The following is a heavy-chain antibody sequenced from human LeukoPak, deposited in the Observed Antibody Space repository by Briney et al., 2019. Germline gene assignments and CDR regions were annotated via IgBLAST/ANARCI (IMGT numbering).Heavy chain of an antibody. D-gene: IGHD3-3*01. CDR2: IIPIFDTA. CDR3: ARGDYTAPGAFDI. Sequence: ASVKVSCKASGGTFGNYAISWVGQAHGQGLEWMGGIIPIFDTATYAQKFQGRVTITADDSTSTAYMELSSLRSEDTAIYYCARGDYTAPGAFDIWGQGTMVTVSS. CDR1: GGTFGNYA. V-gene: IGHV1-69*01. J-gene: IGHJ3*02.